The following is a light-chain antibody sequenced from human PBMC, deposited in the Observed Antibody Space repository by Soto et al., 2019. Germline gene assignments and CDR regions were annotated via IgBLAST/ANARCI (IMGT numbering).Light chain of an antibody. CDR3: QQYNSYIT. J-gene: IGKJ4*01. CDR1: QSISSW. Sequence: DIQMTQSPSTLSASVGDRVTITCRASQSISSWLAWYQQKPGKAPKLLIYDASILEIGVPSRFSGSRSWTEFTLTISSLQPDEFPTYYCQQYNSYITFGGGTKVEIK. V-gene: IGKV1-5*01. CDR2: DAS.